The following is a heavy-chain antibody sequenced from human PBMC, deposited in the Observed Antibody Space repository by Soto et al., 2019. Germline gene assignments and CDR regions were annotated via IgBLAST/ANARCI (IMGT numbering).Heavy chain of an antibody. D-gene: IGHD1-1*01. V-gene: IGHV1-69*15. CDR1: GGTFGSNA. Sequence: QVPLVQSGAEVRRPGSSVKVSCKASGGTFGSNAISWVRQAPGQGLEWMGNIIPIFGTINNAQKFQGRVTITADGSTNTAYKELSSLRSEDTAFYYCAREGYTFGPGEVRGAFESLGQVTMVTGSS. CDR2: IIPIFGTI. CDR3: AREGYTFGPGEVRGAFES. J-gene: IGHJ3*02.